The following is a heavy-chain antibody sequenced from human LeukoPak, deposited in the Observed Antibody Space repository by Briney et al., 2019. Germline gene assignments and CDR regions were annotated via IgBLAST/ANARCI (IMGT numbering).Heavy chain of an antibody. CDR2: IKQDGSEK. V-gene: IGHV3-7*01. J-gene: IGHJ4*02. D-gene: IGHD5-18*01. CDR3: AREGYSYGWSFDY. Sequence: PGGSLRLSCAASGFTFSRYWMTWVRQAPGKGLEWVANIKQDGSEKYYVDSVKGRFTISRDNAKNSLYPQMNSLRAEDTAVYYCAREGYSYGWSFDYWGQGTLVTVSS. CDR1: GFTFSRYW.